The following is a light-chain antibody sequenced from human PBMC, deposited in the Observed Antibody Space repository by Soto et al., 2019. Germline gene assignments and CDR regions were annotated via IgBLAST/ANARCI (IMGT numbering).Light chain of an antibody. CDR3: QQLFDSPIT. J-gene: IGKJ5*01. Sequence: DIQMTQSPSSLSASVGDRVTITCQASQDIINYLNWYQQKPGKAPKLLIYDASNLETGVPSRFSGSGSGTDFTFTISSLQPEDIATYYCQQLFDSPITFGQGTRLEIK. V-gene: IGKV1-33*01. CDR1: QDIINY. CDR2: DAS.